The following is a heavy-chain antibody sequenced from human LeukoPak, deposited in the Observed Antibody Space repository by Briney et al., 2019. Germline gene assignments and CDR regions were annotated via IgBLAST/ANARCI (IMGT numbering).Heavy chain of an antibody. Sequence: SETLSLTCTVSGGSISSSSYYWGWIRQPPGKGLEWIGRIYYSGSTYYNPSLKSRVTISVDTSKNQFSLKLSSVPAADTDVYYCASLVRWYYYDSSGYYYDYWGQGTLVTVSS. V-gene: IGHV4-39*01. CDR2: IYYSGST. D-gene: IGHD3-22*01. CDR3: ASLVRWYYYDSSGYYYDY. J-gene: IGHJ4*02. CDR1: GGSISSSSYY.